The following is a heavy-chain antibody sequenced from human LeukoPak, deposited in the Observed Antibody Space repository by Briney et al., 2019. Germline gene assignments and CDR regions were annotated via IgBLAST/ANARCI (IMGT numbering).Heavy chain of an antibody. CDR1: GFTFSSYW. CDR3: ARDLARGSGSEPTPSFDY. V-gene: IGHV3-7*03. CDR2: IKQDGSEK. J-gene: IGHJ4*02. Sequence: GSLRLSCAASGFTFSSYWMSWGRQAAGKGLEGGASIKQDGSEKYYLDSGKCRFTISRDNSKISPYLQMNSLRAEDTAVYYCARDLARGSGSEPTPSFDYWGQGTLVTVSS. D-gene: IGHD3-10*01.